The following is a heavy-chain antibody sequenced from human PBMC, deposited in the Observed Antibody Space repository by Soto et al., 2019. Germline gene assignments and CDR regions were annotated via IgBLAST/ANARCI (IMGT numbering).Heavy chain of an antibody. J-gene: IGHJ4*02. Sequence: QVQLVQSGAEVKEPGSSVKVSCKASGGGNLRDYRTTWVRRAPGQGLEWMGGIIPKLGSANYAQNFQGRVTVTADESTNTVYMELRSLRSDDTAVYYCARGGDGYKLAAVYWGQGTPVTVSS. CDR3: ARGGDGYKLAAVY. V-gene: IGHV1-69*01. CDR2: IIPKLGSA. D-gene: IGHD2-21*01. CDR1: GGGNLRDYR.